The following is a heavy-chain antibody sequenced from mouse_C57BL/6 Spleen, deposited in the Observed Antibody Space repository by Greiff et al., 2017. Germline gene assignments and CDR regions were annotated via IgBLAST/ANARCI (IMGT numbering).Heavy chain of an antibody. CDR3: ASRWLLRGPWAMDY. Sequence: QVQLQQSGPELVKPGASVKISCKASGYAFSSSWMNWVKQRPGKGLEWIGRIYPGDGDTNYNGKFKGKATLTADKSSSTAYMQLSSLTSEDSAVYFCASRWLLRGPWAMDYWGQGTSVTVSS. D-gene: IGHD2-3*01. CDR2: IYPGDGDT. J-gene: IGHJ4*01. CDR1: GYAFSSSW. V-gene: IGHV1-82*01.